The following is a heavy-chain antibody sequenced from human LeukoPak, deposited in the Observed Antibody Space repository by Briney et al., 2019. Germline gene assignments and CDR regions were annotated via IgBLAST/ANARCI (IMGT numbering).Heavy chain of an antibody. Sequence: PGGSLRLSCAASGFTFSSYGMHWVRQAPGKGLEWVAVISYDGSNKYYADSVKGRFTISRDNSKNTLYLQMNSLRAEDTAVYYCAKRGSSGSYSDYWGQGTLVTVSS. CDR2: ISYDGSNK. V-gene: IGHV3-30*18. CDR3: AKRGSSGSYSDY. J-gene: IGHJ4*02. CDR1: GFTFSSYG. D-gene: IGHD3-10*01.